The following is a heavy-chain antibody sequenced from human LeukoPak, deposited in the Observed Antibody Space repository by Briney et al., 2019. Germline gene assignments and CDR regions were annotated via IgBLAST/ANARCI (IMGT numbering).Heavy chain of an antibody. D-gene: IGHD2-2*01. CDR1: GFTFSSYA. CDR3: ARYQLLLLWYYYGTDV. J-gene: IGHJ6*04. CDR2: ISGSGGST. Sequence: GGSLRLSCAASGFTFSSYAMSWVRQAPGKGLEWVSAISGSGGSTYYADSVKGRFTISRDNSKNTLYLQMNSLRAEDTAVYYCARYQLLLLWYYYGTDVWGKGTTVTVSS. V-gene: IGHV3-23*01.